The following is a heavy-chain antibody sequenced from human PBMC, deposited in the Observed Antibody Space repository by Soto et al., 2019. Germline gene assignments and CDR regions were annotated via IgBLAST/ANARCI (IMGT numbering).Heavy chain of an antibody. V-gene: IGHV3-7*01. CDR1: EFTFSSYW. Sequence: EVQLVESGGGLVQPGGSLRLSCEVSEFTFSSYWMSWVRQAPGKGLEWVANIKQDGSEEYYVDSVKGRFTISRDNAKNSRYLQLDRLRAEDPDVYYFANSQAGRTAGSCYCYLDIWGRGTTVTVSS. CDR3: ANSQAGRTAGSCYCYLDI. D-gene: IGHD2-15*01. J-gene: IGHJ6*04. CDR2: IKQDGSEE.